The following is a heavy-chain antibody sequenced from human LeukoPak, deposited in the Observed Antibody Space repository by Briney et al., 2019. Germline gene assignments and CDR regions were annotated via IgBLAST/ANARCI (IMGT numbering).Heavy chain of an antibody. V-gene: IGHV4-39*01. Sequence: SETLPLTCTVSGGSISSVTDYWGWIRQPPGKGLEWIGVVYYTGSNYNNPSLKRRVTLSVDTSKNQFALKLSSVTAADTAVYYCARHERTSYCNGGSCELLDDWGQGTLVTVSS. CDR3: ARHERTSYCNGGSCELLDD. CDR2: VYYTGSN. CDR1: GGSISSVTDY. D-gene: IGHD2-15*01. J-gene: IGHJ4*02.